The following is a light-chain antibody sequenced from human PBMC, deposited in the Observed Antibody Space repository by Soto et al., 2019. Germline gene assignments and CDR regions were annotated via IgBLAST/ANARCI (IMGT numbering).Light chain of an antibody. CDR1: SSNIGAGYD. J-gene: IGLJ2*01. CDR2: GNT. V-gene: IGLV1-40*01. CDR3: LSFDSSLSVV. Sequence: QSVLTQPPSVSGVPGQRVTISCTGSSSNIGAGYDVHWYQQLPGRAPKLLIYGNTNRPSVVPDRFSGSKSGTSASLAITGLQAEDEADYYCLSFDSSLSVVFGGGTKLTVL.